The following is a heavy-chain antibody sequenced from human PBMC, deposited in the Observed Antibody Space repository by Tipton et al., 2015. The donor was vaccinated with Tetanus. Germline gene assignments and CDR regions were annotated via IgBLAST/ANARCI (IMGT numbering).Heavy chain of an antibody. CDR2: VYYTGST. CDR3: VRSKLLWFGESLSGFDS. Sequence: TLSLTCTVSGGSMSTYYWSWIRQPPGKGLEWIGYVYYTGSTDYNPSLKSRVTISVDTSKSQFSLRLTSVTAADTAVYDCVRSKLLWFGESLSGFDSWGQGTLVTVSA. V-gene: IGHV4-59*01. J-gene: IGHJ4*02. CDR1: GGSMSTYY. D-gene: IGHD3-10*01.